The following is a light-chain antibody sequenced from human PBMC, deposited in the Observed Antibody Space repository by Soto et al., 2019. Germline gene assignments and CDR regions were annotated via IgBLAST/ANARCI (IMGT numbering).Light chain of an antibody. CDR3: QQYGSSPR. Sequence: EIVMTQSPATLSVSPGESATLSCRASQSLSGNLAWFQQKPGQAPRLLIYGASSRATGIPDRFSGSGSGTDFTLTISRLEPEDFAVYYCQQYGSSPRFGQGTKVDIK. CDR2: GAS. J-gene: IGKJ1*01. CDR1: QSLSGN. V-gene: IGKV3-20*01.